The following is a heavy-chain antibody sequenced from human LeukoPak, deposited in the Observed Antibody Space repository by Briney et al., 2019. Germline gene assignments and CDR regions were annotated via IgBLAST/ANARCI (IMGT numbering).Heavy chain of an antibody. CDR2: IYYSGST. D-gene: IGHD3-10*01. V-gene: IGHV4-59*01. CDR3: ARMERFVGDFDY. CDR1: GGSFSGYY. Sequence: PSETLSLTCAVYGGSFSGYYWSWIRQPPGKGLEWIGYIYYSGSTNYNPSLKSRVTISVDTSKNQFSLKLSSVTAADTAVYYCARMERFVGDFDYWGQGTLVTVSS. J-gene: IGHJ4*02.